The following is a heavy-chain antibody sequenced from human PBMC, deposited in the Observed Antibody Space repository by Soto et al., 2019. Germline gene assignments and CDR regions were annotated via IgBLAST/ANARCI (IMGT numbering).Heavy chain of an antibody. Sequence: ASVKVSCKASCYTFTSYGISWVRQAPGQGLEWMGWISAYNGNTNYAQKLQGRVTMTTDTSTSTAYMELRSLRSDDTAVYYCARSPGAGYYYYMDAWGKGTTVTVSS. CDR1: CYTFTSYG. V-gene: IGHV1-18*01. J-gene: IGHJ6*03. D-gene: IGHD3-10*01. CDR2: ISAYNGNT. CDR3: ARSPGAGYYYYMDA.